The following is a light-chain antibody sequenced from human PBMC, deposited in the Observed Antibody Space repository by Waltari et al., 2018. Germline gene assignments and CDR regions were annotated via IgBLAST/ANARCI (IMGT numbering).Light chain of an antibody. CDR2: ATS. Sequence: DIQMTQSPSSLSASVGDRVTITCRASQSISGYLNWYQQKPGKAPKVLIYATSSLQSGVPSRFSGSGSGTDFTLTISSLQPEDFATYYCQQSYRTPPLTFGGGTKVDIK. CDR3: QQSYRTPPLT. J-gene: IGKJ4*01. V-gene: IGKV1-39*01. CDR1: QSISGY.